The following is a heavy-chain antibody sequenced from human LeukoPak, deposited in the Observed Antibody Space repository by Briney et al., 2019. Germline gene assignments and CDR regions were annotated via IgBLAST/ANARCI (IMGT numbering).Heavy chain of an antibody. J-gene: IGHJ4*02. Sequence: GGSLRLSCAASGFTFSSYAMSWVRQAPGKGLEWVANIKQDGTEKLYVDSVKGRFTISRDNAKNSLYLQMNSLRAEDMAVYFCAGGRGWLVDYWGQGTRVTVSS. V-gene: IGHV3-7*01. CDR2: IKQDGTEK. D-gene: IGHD3-22*01. CDR3: AGGRGWLVDY. CDR1: GFTFSSYA.